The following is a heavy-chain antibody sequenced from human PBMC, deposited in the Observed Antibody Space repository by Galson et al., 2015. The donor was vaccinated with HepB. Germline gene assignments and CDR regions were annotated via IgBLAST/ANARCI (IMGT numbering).Heavy chain of an antibody. CDR2: IYWSDDK. V-gene: IGHV2-5*01. CDR3: AHSPYDTYAFNI. Sequence: PALVKPTQTLTLTCTFSGFSFSTPEASVGWIRQPPGKALEWLAVIYWSDDKDYSPALKSRLTITKDTSKNQVVLTMTNMDPVDTATYYCAHSPYDTYAFNIWGQGTMVTVSS. J-gene: IGHJ3*02. D-gene: IGHD3-22*01. CDR1: GFSFSTPEAS.